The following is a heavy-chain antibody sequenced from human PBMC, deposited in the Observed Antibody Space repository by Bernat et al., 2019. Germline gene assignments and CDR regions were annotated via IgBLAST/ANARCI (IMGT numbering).Heavy chain of an antibody. Sequence: QLQLQESGPGLVKPSETLSLTCTVSGGSISSSSYYWGWIRQPPGKGLEWIGSIYYSGSTYYNPSLKSRVTISVDTSKNQFSLKLSSATAADTAVYYCARGGLLWFGEDRPDGVPYFQHWGQGTLVTVSS. CDR3: ARGGLLWFGEDRPDGVPYFQH. CDR2: IYYSGST. D-gene: IGHD3-10*01. V-gene: IGHV4-39*01. CDR1: GGSISSSSYY. J-gene: IGHJ1*01.